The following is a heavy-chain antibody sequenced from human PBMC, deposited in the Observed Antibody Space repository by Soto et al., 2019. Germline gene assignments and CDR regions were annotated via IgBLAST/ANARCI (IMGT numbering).Heavy chain of an antibody. CDR3: AILGNTGVGGRGYVDV. J-gene: IGHJ4*02. D-gene: IGHD1-1*01. Sequence: QLQLQESGPGLVKPSETLSLTCTVYGDSIFSGSYFWGWLRQSPGKGPEWIGSVDYSGSAYSNPSLGGRVALFVDTSRNQFSLKLTSVIAADTALYSCAILGNTGVGGRGYVDVWGQGTLVTVSS. CDR2: VDYSGSA. V-gene: IGHV4-39*01. CDR1: GDSIFSGSYF.